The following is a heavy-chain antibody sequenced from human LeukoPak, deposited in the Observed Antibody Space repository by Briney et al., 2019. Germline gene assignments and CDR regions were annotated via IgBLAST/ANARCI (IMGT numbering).Heavy chain of an antibody. D-gene: IGHD3-3*01. CDR3: TRELYYDFWSGPEIDAFDI. V-gene: IGHV3-49*04. Sequence: GGSLRLSCTASGFTFGDYAMSWVRQAPGKGLEWVGFIRSKAYGGTTEYAASVKGRFTISRDDSKSIAYLQMNSLKTEDTAVYYCTRELYYDFWSGPEIDAFDIWGQGTMVTVSS. CDR1: GFTFGDYA. CDR2: IRSKAYGGTT. J-gene: IGHJ3*02.